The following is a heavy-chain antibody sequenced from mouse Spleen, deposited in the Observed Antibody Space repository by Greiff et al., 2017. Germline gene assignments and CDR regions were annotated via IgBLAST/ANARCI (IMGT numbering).Heavy chain of an antibody. V-gene: IGHV2-2*01. CDR2: IWSGGST. Sequence: VMLVESGPGLVQPSQSLSITCTVSGFSLTSYGVHWVRQSPGKGLEWLGVIWSGGSTDYNAAFISRLSISKDNSKSQVFFKMNSLQADDTAIYYCASPHYYGSSSYAMDYWGQRTSVTVSS. D-gene: IGHD1-1*01. CDR3: ASPHYYGSSSYAMDY. J-gene: IGHJ4*01. CDR1: GFSLTSYG.